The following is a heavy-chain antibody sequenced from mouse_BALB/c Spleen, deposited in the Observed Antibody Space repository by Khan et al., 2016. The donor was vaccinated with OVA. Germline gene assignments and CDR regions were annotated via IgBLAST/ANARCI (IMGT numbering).Heavy chain of an antibody. CDR2: IDPFSGGT. CDR1: GYSFTSYY. D-gene: IGHD2-2*01. Sequence: VQLQQSGPELMKPGASVKISCKASGYSFTSYYIHWVMQSHGKSLEWIGYIDPFSGGTTYNQKFKGKATLTVDKSSSTAYINLSNLTSEEYAVYSCTRHGYVAWFTYWGQGTLVTVSA. CDR3: TRHGYVAWFTY. J-gene: IGHJ3*01. V-gene: IGHV1-31*01.